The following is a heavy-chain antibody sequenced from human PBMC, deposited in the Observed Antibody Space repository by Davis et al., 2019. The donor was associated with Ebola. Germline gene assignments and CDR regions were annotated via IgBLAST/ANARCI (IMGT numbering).Heavy chain of an antibody. D-gene: IGHD3-3*01. V-gene: IGHV3-33*01. CDR1: GLTDSGFKFIDSG. Sequence: PGGSLRLSCAASGLTDSGFKFIDSGMHWVRQAPGKGLEWVVVTWYDGKKKNYADSVKGRFTISRDNSNNTLYLQMNSLRPEDTAIYYCARSLSGWGWFDPWGQGTLVTVSS. CDR3: ARSLSGWGWFDP. J-gene: IGHJ5*02. CDR2: TWYDGKKK.